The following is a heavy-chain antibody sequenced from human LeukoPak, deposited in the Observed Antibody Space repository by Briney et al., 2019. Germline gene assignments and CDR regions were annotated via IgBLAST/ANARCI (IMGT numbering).Heavy chain of an antibody. J-gene: IGHJ3*02. CDR2: TSYDGSNK. CDR1: AFTVSSTY. Sequence: GGSLRLSCAASAFTVSSTYMSWVRQAPGKGLEWVAATSYDGSNKYYADSVKGRITISRDNSKNTLYLQMNSLRAEDTAVYYCAKVIRVAVTAAGAFDIWGQGTMVTVSS. V-gene: IGHV3-30*18. D-gene: IGHD2-21*02. CDR3: AKVIRVAVTAAGAFDI.